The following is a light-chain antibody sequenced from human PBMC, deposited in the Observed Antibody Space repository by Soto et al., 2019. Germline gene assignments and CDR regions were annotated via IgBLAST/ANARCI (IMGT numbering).Light chain of an antibody. CDR2: DAS. CDR1: QSVSSY. J-gene: IGKJ1*01. V-gene: IGKV3-11*01. CDR3: QQRGNWPWT. Sequence: EIVLTQSPATLSLSPGERATLSCRASQSVSSYLAWYQQKPGQAPRLLIYDASNRATGIPARFSGSGSGTDFTPTISSLEPEDFAVYYCQQRGNWPWTFGQGTKVEIK.